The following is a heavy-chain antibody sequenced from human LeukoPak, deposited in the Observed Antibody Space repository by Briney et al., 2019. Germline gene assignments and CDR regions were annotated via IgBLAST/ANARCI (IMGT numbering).Heavy chain of an antibody. D-gene: IGHD3-10*01. CDR1: GGTFSSYA. CDR2: IWYDGSNK. J-gene: IGHJ5*02. Sequence: SCKASGGTFSSYAISWVRQAPGKGLEWVAVIWYDGSNKYYADSVKGRFTISRDNSKNTLYLQMNSLRAEDTAVYYCAKDRFEPWFGENSPFGFAPWGQGTLVTVSS. V-gene: IGHV3-33*06. CDR3: AKDRFEPWFGENSPFGFAP.